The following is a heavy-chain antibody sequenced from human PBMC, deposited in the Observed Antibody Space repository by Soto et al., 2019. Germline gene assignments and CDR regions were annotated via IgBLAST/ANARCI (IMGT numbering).Heavy chain of an antibody. Sequence: GGSLRLSCAASGFTLSAYSMNWVRQTPGKGLEWVSSISTSSTYIHYADSVKGRFTISRDNAKNSLFLQMNSLTAEDTAVYYCARDLGLLKSLFDYWGQGTLVTVSS. D-gene: IGHD3-16*01. V-gene: IGHV3-21*01. CDR2: ISTSSTYI. J-gene: IGHJ4*02. CDR3: ARDLGLLKSLFDY. CDR1: GFTLSAYS.